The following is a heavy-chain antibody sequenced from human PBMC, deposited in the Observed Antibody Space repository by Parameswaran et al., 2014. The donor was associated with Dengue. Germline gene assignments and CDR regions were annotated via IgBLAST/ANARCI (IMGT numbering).Heavy chain of an antibody. V-gene: IGHV4-59*01. CDR1: GGSISSYY. D-gene: IGHD1-7*01. CDR2: IYYSGST. J-gene: IGHJ5*02. Sequence: SETLSLTCTVSGGSISSYYWSWIRQPPGKGLEWIGYIYYSGSTNYNPSLKSRVTISVDTSKNQFSLKLSSVTAADTAVYYCARMANWNYNWFDPWGQGTLVTVSS. CDR3: ARMANWNYNWFDP.